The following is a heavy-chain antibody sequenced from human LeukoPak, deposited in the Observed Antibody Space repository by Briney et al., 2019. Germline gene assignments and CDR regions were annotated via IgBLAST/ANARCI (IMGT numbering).Heavy chain of an antibody. V-gene: IGHV4-34*01. Sequence: SETLSLTCAVYGGSFSGYYWSWVRQPPGKGLEWIGEINHSGSTNYNPSLKSRVTISVDTPKNQFSLKLSSVTAADTAVYYCARGGYCSGGSCYSPLGFDYWGQGTLVTVSS. CDR1: GGSFSGYY. D-gene: IGHD2-15*01. J-gene: IGHJ4*02. CDR2: INHSGST. CDR3: ARGGYCSGGSCYSPLGFDY.